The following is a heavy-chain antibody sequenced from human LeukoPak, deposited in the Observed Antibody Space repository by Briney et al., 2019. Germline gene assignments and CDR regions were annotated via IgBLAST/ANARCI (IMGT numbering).Heavy chain of an antibody. D-gene: IGHD3-22*01. Sequence: SETLSLTCTVSDGSISSYYWSWIRQPAGKGLEWIGRIYSSGSTNYNPSLKSRVTMSVDPSKNQFSLNLSSVTAADTAVYYCAPPPYYYEANGYSVAWGQGTLVTVSS. CDR1: DGSISSYY. V-gene: IGHV4-4*07. CDR3: APPPYYYEANGYSVA. CDR2: IYSSGST. J-gene: IGHJ5*02.